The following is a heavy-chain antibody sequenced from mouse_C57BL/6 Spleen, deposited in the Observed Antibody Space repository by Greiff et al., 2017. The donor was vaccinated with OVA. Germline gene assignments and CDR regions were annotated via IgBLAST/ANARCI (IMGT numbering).Heavy chain of an antibody. J-gene: IGHJ2*01. Sequence: QVHVKQPGAELVKPGASVKLSCKASGYTFTSYWMHWVKQRPGQGLEWIGMIHPNSGSTNYNEKFKSKATLTVDKSSSTAYMQLSSLTSEDSAVYYCAREGTLGRGDYWGQGTTLTVSS. D-gene: IGHD4-1*01. CDR1: GYTFTSYW. CDR2: IHPNSGST. CDR3: AREGTLGRGDY. V-gene: IGHV1-64*01.